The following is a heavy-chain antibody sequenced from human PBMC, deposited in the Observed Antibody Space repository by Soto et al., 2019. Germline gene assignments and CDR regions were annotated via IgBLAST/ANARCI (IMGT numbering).Heavy chain of an antibody. D-gene: IGHD6-13*01. J-gene: IGHJ5*02. CDR3: ARGIAEADNNWFDP. Sequence: PSETLSLTCTVSGGSIRSGDHSWSWIRQPPGKGLEWIGYISHGGSTYYNPSLMSRVTISVDRSKNQFSLNLSSVTAADTAVYYCARGIAEADNNWFDPWGQGTLVTVS. CDR1: GGSIRSGDHS. V-gene: IGHV4-30-2*01. CDR2: ISHGGST.